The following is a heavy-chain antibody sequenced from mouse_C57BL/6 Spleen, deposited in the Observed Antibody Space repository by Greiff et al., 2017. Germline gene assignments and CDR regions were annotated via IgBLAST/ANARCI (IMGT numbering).Heavy chain of an antibody. J-gene: IGHJ1*03. V-gene: IGHV6-6*01. CDR3: TRGPYGIWYFDV. CDR2: IRNKANNHAT. D-gene: IGHD2-1*01. Sequence: EVQLQQSGGGLVQPGGSMKLSCAASGFTFSDAWMDWVRQSPEKGLEWVAEIRNKANNHATYYAESVKGRFTISRDDSKSSVYLQMNSLRAEDTGIYYCTRGPYGIWYFDVWGTGTTVTVSS. CDR1: GFTFSDAW.